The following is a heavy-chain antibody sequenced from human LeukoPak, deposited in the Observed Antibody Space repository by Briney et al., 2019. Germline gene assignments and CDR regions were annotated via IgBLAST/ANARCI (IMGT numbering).Heavy chain of an antibody. D-gene: IGHD3-3*01. CDR3: ARCWSGYYDY. Sequence: SQTLPLTCAVSGGSISSGGYSWSWIRQPPGKGLEWIGYIYRSGSTYYNPSLKSRVTISVDRSKNQFSLKLSSVTAADTAVYYCARCWSGYYDYWGQGTLVTVSS. J-gene: IGHJ4*02. CDR2: IYRSGST. V-gene: IGHV4-30-2*01. CDR1: GGSISSGGYS.